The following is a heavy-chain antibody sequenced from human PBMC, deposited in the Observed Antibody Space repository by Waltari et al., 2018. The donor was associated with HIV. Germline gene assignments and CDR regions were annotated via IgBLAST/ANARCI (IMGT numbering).Heavy chain of an antibody. CDR2: INHRGST. CDR1: GGSFSGYY. J-gene: IGHJ6*02. Sequence: QVQLQQWGAGLLKPSETLSLTCAVYGGSFSGYYWSWIRQPPGKGLEWIGEINHRGSTNYNPSLKSRVTISVDTSKNQFSLNLSSVTAADTAVYYCARGLGLRPLGHLAMDVWGQGTTVTVSS. V-gene: IGHV4-34*01. D-gene: IGHD4-17*01. CDR3: ARGLGLRPLGHLAMDV.